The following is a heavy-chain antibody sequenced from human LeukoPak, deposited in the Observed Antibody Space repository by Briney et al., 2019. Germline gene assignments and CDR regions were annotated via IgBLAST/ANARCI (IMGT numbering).Heavy chain of an antibody. CDR3: ARDIGDCSSGRCYSDYIDY. CDR1: GFTFSDSG. D-gene: IGHD2-15*01. Sequence: GGSLRLSCATSGFTFSDSGFHWVRQAPGKGREWVAVVWYGGTSYADSVKGRFTISRDNSKNTLYLQMNSLRAEDTAVYYCARDIGDCSSGRCYSDYIDYWGQGTLVTVSS. CDR2: VWYGGTS. J-gene: IGHJ4*02. V-gene: IGHV3-33*01.